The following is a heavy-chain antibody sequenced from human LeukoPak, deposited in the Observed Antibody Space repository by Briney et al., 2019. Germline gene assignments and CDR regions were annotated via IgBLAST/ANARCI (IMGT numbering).Heavy chain of an antibody. CDR3: AKAPVTSCRGAYCYPFDS. CDR1: GFTLCTYA. CDR2: TGSSDAGT. D-gene: IGHD2-21*01. V-gene: IGHV3-23*01. J-gene: IGHJ4*02. Sequence: GGSLRLSCAVSGFTLCTYAMSWDRQTPGKGLEWVAATGSSDAGTYHADSVRGRFTISRDNSKNTLYLQMNSLRAEDAAVYFWAKAPVTSCRGAYCYPFDSWGQGTLVTVSS.